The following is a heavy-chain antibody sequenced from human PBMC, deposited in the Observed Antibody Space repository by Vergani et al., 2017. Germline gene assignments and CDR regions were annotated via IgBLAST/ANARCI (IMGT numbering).Heavy chain of an antibody. J-gene: IGHJ5*02. V-gene: IGHV4-59*11. D-gene: IGHD6-19*01. CDR2: IHYSVNA. Sequence: QVQLQESGPGLVKSSETLSLTCSVSFHSIRNLYCNWSRQPTGKGLEWIGSIHYSVNANYNPSLKTRVTISVDTSKNQFYLTLTSVTAADTAVYYCASDTHSGQRADRWGQGILVTVTS. CDR1: FHSIRNLY. CDR3: ASDTHSGQRADR.